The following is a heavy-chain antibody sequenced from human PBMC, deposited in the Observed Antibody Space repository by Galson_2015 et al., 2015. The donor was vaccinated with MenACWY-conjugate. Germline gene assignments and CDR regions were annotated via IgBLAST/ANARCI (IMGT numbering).Heavy chain of an antibody. CDR1: GGTFSSYG. V-gene: IGHV3-30*02. J-gene: IGHJ1*01. D-gene: IGHD3-22*01. CDR3: ARGDHSSSPEGYFLH. CDR2: IWFDGGNQ. Sequence: SCKASGGTFSSYGMHWVRQAPGKGLEWVAFIWFDGGNQNYVDSVKGRFTISRDNSKKKLYLQMNSLRAEDTAVYYCARGDHSSSPEGYFLHWGQGTLVTVSS.